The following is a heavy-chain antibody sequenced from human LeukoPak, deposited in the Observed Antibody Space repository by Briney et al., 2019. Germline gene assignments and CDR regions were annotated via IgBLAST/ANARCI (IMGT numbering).Heavy chain of an antibody. V-gene: IGHV3-23*01. CDR2: ISGSGGST. CDR1: GFTFSSYA. J-gene: IGHJ6*03. Sequence: GGSLRLSCAASGFTFSSYAMSWVRQAPGKGLEWVLAISGSGGSTYYADSVKGRFTISRDNSENTLYLQMNSLRAEDTAVYYCAKRGALWFGDLGHDYYYMDVWGKGTTVTVSS. D-gene: IGHD3-10*01. CDR3: AKRGALWFGDLGHDYYYMDV.